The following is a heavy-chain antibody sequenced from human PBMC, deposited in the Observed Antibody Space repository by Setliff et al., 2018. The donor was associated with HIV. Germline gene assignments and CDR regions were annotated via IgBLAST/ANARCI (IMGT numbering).Heavy chain of an antibody. Sequence: ASVKVSCKASGYSFTSYYIHWVRQAPGQGLEWMGIINPSGGSTTYAQKFQGRATMTRDTSITTAYMELSSLRSEDTAVYYCARADPFVTERSHDFGGNSGGWFDPWGQGTLVTVSS. D-gene: IGHD4-17*01. CDR2: INPSGGST. J-gene: IGHJ5*02. CDR3: ARADPFVTERSHDFGGNSGGWFDP. CDR1: GYSFTSYY. V-gene: IGHV1-46*01.